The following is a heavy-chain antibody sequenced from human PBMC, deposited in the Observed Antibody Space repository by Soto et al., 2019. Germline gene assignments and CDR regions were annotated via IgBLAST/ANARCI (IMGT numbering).Heavy chain of an antibody. CDR2: INHSGST. J-gene: IGHJ6*02. V-gene: IGHV4-34*01. CDR1: GGSFSGYY. D-gene: IGHD3-3*01. Sequence: PSETLSLTRAVYGGSFSGYYWSWIRQPPGKGLEWIGEINHSGSTNYNPSLKSRVTISVDTSKNQFSLKLSSVTAADTAVYYCARITIFGVVPYYYYYGMDVWGQGTTVTVSS. CDR3: ARITIFGVVPYYYYYGMDV.